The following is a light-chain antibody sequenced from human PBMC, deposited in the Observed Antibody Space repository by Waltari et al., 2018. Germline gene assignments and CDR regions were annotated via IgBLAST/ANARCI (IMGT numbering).Light chain of an antibody. CDR3: LQSTQFPPVT. Sequence: EIVLTQTPLSSPVTLGQPASISCRSSQSLLHRDGNTYLHWLHQRPGQPPRLLISKLSYRLPGVPDRFSGSRAATDFTLKISRVEAEDVGIYYCLQSTQFPPVTFGPGTRLEIK. V-gene: IGKV2-24*01. CDR2: KLS. CDR1: QSLLHRDGNTY. J-gene: IGKJ5*01.